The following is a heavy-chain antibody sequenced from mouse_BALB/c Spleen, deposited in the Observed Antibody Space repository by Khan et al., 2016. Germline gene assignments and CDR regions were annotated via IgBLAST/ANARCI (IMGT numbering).Heavy chain of an antibody. D-gene: IGHD1-1*01. CDR3: ARYDDSTYERGMDY. V-gene: IGHV3-8*02. Sequence: EVQLQESGPSLVKLSQTLSLTCSVTGDSITSGYWNWIRKFPGNKLEYMGYISHSGSTYYNPSLKSRISITRDTSKNQYYLQLHSVTTEDTATYYGARYDDSTYERGMDYWGQGTSVTDSS. CDR2: ISHSGST. CDR1: GDSITSGY. J-gene: IGHJ4*01.